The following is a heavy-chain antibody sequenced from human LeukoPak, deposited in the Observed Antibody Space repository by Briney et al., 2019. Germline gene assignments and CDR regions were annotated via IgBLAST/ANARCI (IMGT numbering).Heavy chain of an antibody. CDR2: IYYSGST. J-gene: IGHJ5*02. CDR1: GGSVSTYF. D-gene: IGHD5-12*01. Sequence: PSETLSLTCTVSGGSVSTYFWNWIRQSPGQGLEWIGYIYYSGSTNYNPSLKSRVTISVDTSKNQFSLKLSSVTAADTAVYYCARGLGSYDGFDPWGQGTLVTVSS. CDR3: ARGLGSYDGFDP. V-gene: IGHV4-59*02.